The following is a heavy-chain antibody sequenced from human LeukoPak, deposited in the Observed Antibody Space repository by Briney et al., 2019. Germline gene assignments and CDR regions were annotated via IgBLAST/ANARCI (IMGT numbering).Heavy chain of an antibody. V-gene: IGHV4-34*01. Sequence: SETLSLTCAVYGGSFSGYYLSWIRQPPGKGLEWIGEINHSGSTNYNPSLKSRVTISVDTSKNQFSLKLSSVTAADTAVYYCARGFTGSYYYYYYYMDVWGKGTTVTVSS. J-gene: IGHJ6*03. D-gene: IGHD1-26*01. CDR2: INHSGST. CDR3: ARGFTGSYYYYYYYMDV. CDR1: GGSFSGYY.